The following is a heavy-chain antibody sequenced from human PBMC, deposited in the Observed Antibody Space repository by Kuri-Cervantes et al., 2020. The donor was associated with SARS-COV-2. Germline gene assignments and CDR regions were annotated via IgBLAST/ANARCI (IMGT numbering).Heavy chain of an antibody. J-gene: IGHJ6*02. CDR1: GYSFTSYW. CDR3: AGLSSVVLAATRRNYYYGIDV. CDR2: IYPGDSDT. D-gene: IGHD2-15*01. Sequence: GESLKISCKGSGYSFTSYWNGWVRQMPGKGLEWMGIIYPGDSDTRYSQSFQGQVTISADKSINTAYPQWSSLKASDTAMYYCAGLSSVVLAATRRNYYYGIDVWGQGTTVTVPS. V-gene: IGHV5-51*01.